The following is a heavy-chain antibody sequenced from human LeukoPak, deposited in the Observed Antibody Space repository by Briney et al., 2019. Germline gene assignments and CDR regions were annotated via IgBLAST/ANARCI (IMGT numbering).Heavy chain of an antibody. J-gene: IGHJ4*02. CDR3: ARDTGNHDY. D-gene: IGHD2/OR15-2a*01. CDR2: IKEGGSEK. V-gene: IGHV3-7*01. Sequence: GGALRLSCAASGFTLSRYWMSWVRQAPGKGLGWVGNIKEGGSEKYYVDSVKGRFTVSRENAKNSLYLQMNSLRAEDTAVYYCARDTGNHDYWGQGTLVTVSS. CDR1: GFTLSRYW.